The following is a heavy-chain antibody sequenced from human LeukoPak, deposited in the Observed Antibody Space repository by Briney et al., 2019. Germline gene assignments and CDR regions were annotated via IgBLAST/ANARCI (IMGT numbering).Heavy chain of an antibody. J-gene: IGHJ3*02. Sequence: SQTLSLTCTVSGGSISSGGYYWSWIRQHPGKGLEWIGYIYYSGSTYYNPSLKSRVTISVDTSKNQFSLKLSSVTAADTAVYYCARDYYYDSSGAFDIWGQGTMVTVSS. CDR1: GGSISSGGYY. CDR3: ARDYYYDSSGAFDI. CDR2: IYYSGST. V-gene: IGHV4-31*03. D-gene: IGHD3-22*01.